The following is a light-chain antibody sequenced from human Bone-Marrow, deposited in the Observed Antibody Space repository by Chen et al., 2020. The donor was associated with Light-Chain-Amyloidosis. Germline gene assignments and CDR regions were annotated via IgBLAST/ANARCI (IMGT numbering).Light chain of an antibody. J-gene: IGKJ4*01. V-gene: IGKV3-11*01. CDR3: QQRSNWPLT. CDR1: QTVGGY. CDR2: DAS. Sequence: EIVLTQYPATLSLSRGERSTLSCRASQTVGGYLAWYQQKPGQVPRLLIYDASIRVTGIPARFSGSGSGTDFTLTISRLEPEDFAVYYCQQRSNWPLTFGGGTKVEIK.